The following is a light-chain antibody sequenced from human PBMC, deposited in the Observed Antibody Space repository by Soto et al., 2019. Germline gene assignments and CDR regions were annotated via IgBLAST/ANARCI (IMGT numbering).Light chain of an antibody. CDR2: GAS. Sequence: EIVLTQSPGTESLSPGERAPLSCRASQSVSSDLAWYQQKPGQAPRLLIYGASSRATGIPDRFSGSGSGTDFKLTISRLETEDFAVYYCQQYDRSPYTFGQGTKLE. J-gene: IGKJ2*01. CDR3: QQYDRSPYT. V-gene: IGKV3-20*01. CDR1: QSVSSD.